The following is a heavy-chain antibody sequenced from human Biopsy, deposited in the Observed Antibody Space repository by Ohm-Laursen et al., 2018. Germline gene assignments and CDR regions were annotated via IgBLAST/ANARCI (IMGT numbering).Heavy chain of an antibody. CDR2: IRYDGSKK. J-gene: IGHJ6*02. CDR1: GFKFANYG. Sequence: SLRLSCAASGFKFANYGMNWGRHAPGKGLQWVTLIRYDGSKKYYADSVKGRFTISRDNSKSTLYLQMNNLRADDTAVYYCAKDLGRAESYGMDVWGQGTTVTVSS. V-gene: IGHV3-30*02. D-gene: IGHD5-24*01. CDR3: AKDLGRAESYGMDV.